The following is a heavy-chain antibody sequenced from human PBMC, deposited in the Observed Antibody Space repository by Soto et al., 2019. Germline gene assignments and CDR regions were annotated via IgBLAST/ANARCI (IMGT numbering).Heavy chain of an antibody. J-gene: IGHJ5*02. CDR1: GGSMSSYY. V-gene: IGHV4-59*12. Sequence: PSETLSLTCTFSGGSMSSYYWNWIRQPPGRGLEWIGYIYYSGSTKYNPSLKSRVTISVDKSKNQFSLKLSSVTAADTAVYYCASRITMVRGVLRAPNWFDPWGQGTLVTVSS. D-gene: IGHD3-10*01. CDR3: ASRITMVRGVLRAPNWFDP. CDR2: IYYSGST.